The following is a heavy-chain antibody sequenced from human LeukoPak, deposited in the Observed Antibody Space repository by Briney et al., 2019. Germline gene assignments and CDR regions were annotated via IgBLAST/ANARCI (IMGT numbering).Heavy chain of an antibody. Sequence: PGGSLGLSCAASGFTFSSYGMHWVRQAPGKGLEWVAVISYDGSNKYYADSVKGRFTISRDNSKNTLYLQMNSLRAEDTAVYYCARDGSSGCSDYWGQGALVTVSS. D-gene: IGHD6-19*01. CDR1: GFTFSSYG. CDR3: ARDGSSGCSDY. V-gene: IGHV3-30*03. CDR2: ISYDGSNK. J-gene: IGHJ4*02.